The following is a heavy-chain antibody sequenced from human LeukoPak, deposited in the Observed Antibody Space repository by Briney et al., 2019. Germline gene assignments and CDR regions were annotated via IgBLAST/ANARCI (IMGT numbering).Heavy chain of an antibody. CDR3: ARDQGRGAFDI. CDR1: GFTFSSYS. J-gene: IGHJ3*02. V-gene: IGHV3-21*01. Sequence: GGSLRLSCAASGFTFSSYSMNWVRQAPGKGLEWVSSISSSSSYIYYADSLKGRFTISRDNAKNTLYLQMNSLRAEDTAVYYCARDQGRGAFDIWGQGTMVTVSS. CDR2: ISSSSSYI.